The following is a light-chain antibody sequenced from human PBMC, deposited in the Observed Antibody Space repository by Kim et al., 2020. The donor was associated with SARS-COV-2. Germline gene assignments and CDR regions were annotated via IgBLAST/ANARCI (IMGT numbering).Light chain of an antibody. V-gene: IGKV1-5*01. Sequence: DIQMTQSPSTLSTSVGDRVTITCRASKSINIWLAWYQQKPGKAPNLLIYDASILESGVPSRFSGSGSGTDFTLTINSLQPEDFATYYCQQYDSYPRTFGQGTKVDIK. CDR3: QQYDSYPRT. CDR2: DAS. CDR1: KSINIW. J-gene: IGKJ1*01.